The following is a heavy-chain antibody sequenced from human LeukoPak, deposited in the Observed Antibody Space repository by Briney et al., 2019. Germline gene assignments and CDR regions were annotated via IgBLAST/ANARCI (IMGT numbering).Heavy chain of an antibody. CDR3: ASHRPGHRYFDWLSPFDY. V-gene: IGHV1-69*05. CDR2: IIPIFGTA. Sequence: ASVKVSCKASGGTFSSYAISWVRQAPGQGLEWMGGIIPIFGTANYAQKFQGRVTITTDESTSTAYMELSSLRSEDTAVYYCASHRPGHRYFDWLSPFDYWGQGTLVTVSS. CDR1: GGTFSSYA. J-gene: IGHJ4*02. D-gene: IGHD3-9*01.